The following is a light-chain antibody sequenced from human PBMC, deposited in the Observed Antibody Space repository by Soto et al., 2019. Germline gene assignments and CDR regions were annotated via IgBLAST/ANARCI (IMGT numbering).Light chain of an antibody. CDR2: GAS. Sequence: DIQMTQSPSSLSASVGDRVTITCRASQAISNYVAWFQQKPGKAPKSLIYGASSLRSGVPSKFSGSGSGTDVTLTISNLQPEDFATYYCQHYNTYTITFGQGTRLEI. J-gene: IGKJ5*01. V-gene: IGKV1-16*02. CDR1: QAISNY. CDR3: QHYNTYTIT.